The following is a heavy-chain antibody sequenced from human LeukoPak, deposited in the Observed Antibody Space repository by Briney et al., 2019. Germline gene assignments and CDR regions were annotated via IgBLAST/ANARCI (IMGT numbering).Heavy chain of an antibody. V-gene: IGHV3-33*07. J-gene: IGHJ4*02. CDR3: ARGEGQQLAKY. Sequence: GGSLRLSCAASGFSFSSYAIYWVRQAPGKGLGWVAVIWSDGNNKYYSDSVKGRFTISRDNSKNTLYLQMNSLRAEDTAVYYCARGEGQQLAKYWGQGTLVTVSS. CDR1: GFSFSSYA. D-gene: IGHD6-13*01. CDR2: IWSDGNNK.